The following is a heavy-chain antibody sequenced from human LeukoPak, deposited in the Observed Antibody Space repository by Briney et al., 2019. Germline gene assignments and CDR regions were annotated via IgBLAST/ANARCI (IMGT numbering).Heavy chain of an antibody. J-gene: IGHJ4*02. D-gene: IGHD3-10*01. Sequence: PGGSLRLSCAASGFTFTTYWMSWVRQAPGKGLEWVANIKQDGSEKYYVDSVKGRFTISRDNAKNSLYLQMNSLRAEDTAVYYCASGPLVLLWFGESYTPFDYWGQGTLVTVSS. CDR1: GFTFTTYW. CDR2: IKQDGSEK. CDR3: ASGPLVLLWFGESYTPFDY. V-gene: IGHV3-7*01.